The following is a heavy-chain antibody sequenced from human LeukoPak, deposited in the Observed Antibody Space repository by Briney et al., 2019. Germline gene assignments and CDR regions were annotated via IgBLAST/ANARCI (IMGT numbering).Heavy chain of an antibody. D-gene: IGHD2-15*01. CDR3: ARVYSYPERDLTKYYYMDV. Sequence: ASVKVSCKASGYTFTGYYMHWVRQAPGQGLEWMGWINPNSGGTNYAQKFQGRVTMTRGTSISTAYMELSRLRSDDTAVYYCARVYSYPERDLTKYYYMDVWGKGTTVTISS. V-gene: IGHV1-2*02. J-gene: IGHJ6*03. CDR2: INPNSGGT. CDR1: GYTFTGYY.